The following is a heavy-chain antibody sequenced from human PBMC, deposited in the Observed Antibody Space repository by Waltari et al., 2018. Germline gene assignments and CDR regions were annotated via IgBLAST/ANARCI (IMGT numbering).Heavy chain of an antibody. Sequence: QFQLVESGGGVVQPGRSLRLSCAASGFIFGNCNMHWVRQTPGQGLQWVAAISHDGSNKDYADSVKGRFTVSRDNSNNTLYLQINSLRADDTGIYFCVKYSGFDYFFDYWGQGTLVTVSS. D-gene: IGHD5-12*01. CDR2: ISHDGSNK. CDR1: GFIFGNCN. J-gene: IGHJ4*02. V-gene: IGHV3-30*18. CDR3: VKYSGFDYFFDY.